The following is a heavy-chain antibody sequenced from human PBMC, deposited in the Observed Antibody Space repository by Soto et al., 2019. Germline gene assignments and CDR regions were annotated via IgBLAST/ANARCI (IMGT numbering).Heavy chain of an antibody. J-gene: IGHJ4*02. Sequence: DVQLVESGGDLVKPGGSLRLSCAASGFAFSDASMSWFRQAPGKGLEWVGRIKTKSSGGTTDYAAPVKGRFTISRDDSKNTVYLQMDSLKAEDTAVYSCTPLASGHYGYDFWGQGTLVTVSS. V-gene: IGHV3-15*01. D-gene: IGHD3-3*01. CDR1: GFAFSDAS. CDR3: TPLASGHYGYDF. CDR2: IKTKSSGGTT.